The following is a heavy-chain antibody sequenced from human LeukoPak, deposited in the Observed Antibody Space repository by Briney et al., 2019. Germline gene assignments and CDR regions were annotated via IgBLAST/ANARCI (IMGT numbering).Heavy chain of an antibody. CDR1: GFTFSSYW. D-gene: IGHD3-10*01. CDR3: STGSGHAFDI. V-gene: IGHV3-74*01. Sequence: RAGVSLRLSCAASGFTFSSYWMHWVRQVPGKGLVWVSRINSDGSSTSYADSVKGRFTISRDNAKNTLYVQMNSLRAEDTAVYYCSTGSGHAFDIWGRGTMVTVS. CDR2: INSDGSST. J-gene: IGHJ3*02.